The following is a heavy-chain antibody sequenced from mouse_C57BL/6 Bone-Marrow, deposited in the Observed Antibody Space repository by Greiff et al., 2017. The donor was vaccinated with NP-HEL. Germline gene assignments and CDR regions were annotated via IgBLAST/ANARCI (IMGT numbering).Heavy chain of an antibody. CDR3: AIYDYDTYYAMDY. CDR2: INPNNGGT. V-gene: IGHV1-18*01. Sequence: DVKLQESGPELVKPGASVKIPCKASGYTFTDYNMDWVKQSHGKSLEWIGDINPNNGGTIYNQKFKGKATLTVDKSSSTAYMELRSLTSEDTAVYYCAIYDYDTYYAMDYWGQGTSVTVSS. CDR1: GYTFTDYN. J-gene: IGHJ4*01. D-gene: IGHD2-4*01.